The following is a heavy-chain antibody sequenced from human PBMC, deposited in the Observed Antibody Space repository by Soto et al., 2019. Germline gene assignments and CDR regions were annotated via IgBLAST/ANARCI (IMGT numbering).Heavy chain of an antibody. CDR1: GGPFSGGGFY. V-gene: IGHV4-31*03. CDR3: ARGDSTVSSVFDY. CDR2: ILHNGDT. J-gene: IGHJ4*02. D-gene: IGHD4-17*01. Sequence: SETLSLTCTVSGGPFSGGGFYWSWVRQAPGKGLEWMGYILHNGDTSYNPSLKSRITISKDTSKRQFSLNLSSVTAADTAVYYCARGDSTVSSVFDYWGQGMLVTVSS.